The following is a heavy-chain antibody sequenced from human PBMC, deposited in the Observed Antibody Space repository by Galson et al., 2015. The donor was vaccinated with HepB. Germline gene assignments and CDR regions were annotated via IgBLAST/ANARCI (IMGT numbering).Heavy chain of an antibody. V-gene: IGHV3-23*01. CDR2: ISGSGGST. D-gene: IGHD1-26*01. J-gene: IGHJ3*02. Sequence: SLRLSCAASGFTFSSYAMSWVRQAPGKGLEWVSAISGSGGSTYYADSVKGRFTISRDNSKNTLYLQMNSLRAEDTAVYYCAKFDRGSPRAFDIWGQGTMVTVSS. CDR1: GFTFSSYA. CDR3: AKFDRGSPRAFDI.